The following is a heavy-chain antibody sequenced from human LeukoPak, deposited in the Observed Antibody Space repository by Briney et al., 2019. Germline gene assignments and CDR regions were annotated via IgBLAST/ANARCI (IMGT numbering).Heavy chain of an antibody. CDR1: GFTFSAYS. D-gene: IGHD3-22*01. Sequence: PGGSLRLSCAASGFTFSAYSMNWVRQDPGKGLEWVAYISGGGGTIYYADSVKGRFTISRDNAKNSLYLQMDSLRAEDTAVYYCARNQEIDYYDSSGFYWGVEYWGQGTLVTVSS. J-gene: IGHJ4*02. V-gene: IGHV3-48*01. CDR3: ARNQEIDYYDSSGFYWGVEY. CDR2: ISGGGGTI.